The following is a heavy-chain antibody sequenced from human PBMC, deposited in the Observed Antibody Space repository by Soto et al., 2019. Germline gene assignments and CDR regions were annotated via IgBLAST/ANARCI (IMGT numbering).Heavy chain of an antibody. D-gene: IGHD3-10*01. CDR3: ARLRGSQTYNPFDY. CDR1: GFTFSSYA. J-gene: IGHJ4*02. CDR2: ITGSGGNT. Sequence: EVQLLESGGDLVQPGGSLRLSCAASGFTFSSYAMSWVRQAPGKGLEWVSVITGSGGNTDYADSVKGRFTISRENSKNTLYMQMNSLRAEDTAVYYCARLRGSQTYNPFDYWGPGTLVTVSS. V-gene: IGHV3-23*01.